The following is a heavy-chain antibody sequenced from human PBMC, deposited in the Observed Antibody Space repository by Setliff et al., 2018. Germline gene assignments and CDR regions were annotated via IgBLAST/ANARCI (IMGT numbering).Heavy chain of an antibody. Sequence: GESLTISCAASGFTFSTYWMHWVRQAPGKGLVWVSRIDSDGINTNYADSVKGRFTISRDNAQNTLYLQMNSLRAEDTAVYYCARGAYSGYGAWGPGTLVTVSS. CDR3: ARGAYSGYGA. J-gene: IGHJ4*02. CDR2: IDSDGINT. D-gene: IGHD5-12*01. V-gene: IGHV3-74*01. CDR1: GFTFSTYW.